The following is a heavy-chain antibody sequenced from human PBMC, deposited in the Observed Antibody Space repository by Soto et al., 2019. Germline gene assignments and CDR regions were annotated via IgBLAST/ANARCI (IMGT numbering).Heavy chain of an antibody. D-gene: IGHD3-3*01. Sequence: WGALRLSCSVSGFTFGTYSMNWVRQAAGKGLDWIAYISYDSDTIQYADSVKGRFTISRDNAKNSLYLQMNSLRDEDTDVYYCARLYYDYVWGQGTTVTVSS. CDR3: ARLYYDYV. CDR2: ISYDSDTI. V-gene: IGHV3-48*02. CDR1: GFTFGTYS. J-gene: IGHJ6*02.